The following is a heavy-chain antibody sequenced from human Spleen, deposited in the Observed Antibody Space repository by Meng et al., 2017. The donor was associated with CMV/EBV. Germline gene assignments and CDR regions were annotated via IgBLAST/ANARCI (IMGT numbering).Heavy chain of an antibody. CDR3: ARGGCSRSTCNRWFDP. CDR2: INPNSGGT. D-gene: IGHD2-2*01. CDR1: GYSFTDYY. J-gene: IGHJ5*02. V-gene: IGHV1-2*02. Sequence: ASVKVSCKASGYSFTDYYIHWVRQAPGEGLEWMGWINPNSGGTKYAQKFQGRVTMTRDTSISTAYMELNRLRSDDTAVYYCARGGCSRSTCNRWFDPWGQGTLVTVSS.